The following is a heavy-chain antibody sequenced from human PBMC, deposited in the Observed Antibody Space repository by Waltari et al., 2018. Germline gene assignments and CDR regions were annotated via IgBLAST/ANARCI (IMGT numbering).Heavy chain of an antibody. CDR2: IIPNLGTA. D-gene: IGHD4-17*01. CDR1: GGTFSSYA. CDR3: AREGYGDYEGWFDP. J-gene: IGHJ5*02. Sequence: QVQLVQSGAEVKKPGSSVTVSCKASGGTFSSYAISWVRQAPGQGLEWMGGIIPNLGTANYAQKFQGRVTMTADEATSTAYMEQSSLSSEDTAVYYCAREGYGDYEGWFDPRGQGTLVTVSS. V-gene: IGHV1-69*13.